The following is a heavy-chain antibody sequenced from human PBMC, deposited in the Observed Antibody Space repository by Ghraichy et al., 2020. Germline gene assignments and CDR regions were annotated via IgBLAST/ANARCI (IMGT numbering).Heavy chain of an antibody. D-gene: IGHD3-10*01. J-gene: IGHJ4*02. V-gene: IGHV3-21*01. Sequence: GGSLRLSCVASGFIFSSYSVNWVRQAPGKGLEWVSSISSGSSSIYYADSVKGRFTISRDNAKNSVYLQMNSLRAEDTAVYYCARDREPDITRRYFDYWGQGTLVTVSS. CDR1: GFIFSSYS. CDR3: ARDREPDITRRYFDY. CDR2: ISSGSSSI.